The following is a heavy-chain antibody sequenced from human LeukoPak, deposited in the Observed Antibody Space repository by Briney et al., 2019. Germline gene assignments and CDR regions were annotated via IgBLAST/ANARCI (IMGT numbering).Heavy chain of an antibody. V-gene: IGHV4-59*02. Sequence: SETLSLTCTVSGGSVSSYYWSWIRQPPGKGLEWIGYIYYSGSTNYNPSLKSRVTISVDTSKNQFSLKLSSVTAADTAVYYCARQYCSGGSCYWYFDHWGRGTLVTVSS. CDR2: IYYSGST. CDR3: ARQYCSGGSCYWYFDH. CDR1: GGSVSSYY. J-gene: IGHJ2*01. D-gene: IGHD2-15*01.